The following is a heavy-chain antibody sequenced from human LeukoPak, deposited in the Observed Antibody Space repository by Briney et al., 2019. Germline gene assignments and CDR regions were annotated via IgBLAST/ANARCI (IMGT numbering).Heavy chain of an antibody. CDR2: LYYSGST. CDR3: AAGSYSFYYMGV. J-gene: IGHJ6*03. Sequence: SETLSLTCTVSGGSISRYYWTWIRQPPGKGLEWIGYLYYSGSTIYNPSLKSRVTISVDTSKNQFSLKLSSVTAADTAVYYCAAGSYSFYYMGVWGKGTTVIISS. CDR1: GGSISRYY. D-gene: IGHD3-10*01. V-gene: IGHV4-59*01.